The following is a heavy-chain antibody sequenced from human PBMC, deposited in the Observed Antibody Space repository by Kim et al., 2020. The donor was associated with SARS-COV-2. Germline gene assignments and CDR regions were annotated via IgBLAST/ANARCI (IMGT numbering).Heavy chain of an antibody. CDR1: GGSFSGYY. CDR2: INHSGSI. V-gene: IGHV4-34*01. CDR3: ARGPSTGTTPYYYYDSSGYYLDY. D-gene: IGHD3-22*01. J-gene: IGHJ4*02. Sequence: SETLSLTCAVYGGSFSGYYWSWIRQPPGKGLEWIGEINHSGSINYNPSLKSRVTISADTSKNQFSLKLSSVTAADTAVYYCARGPSTGTTPYYYYDSSGYYLDYWGQGTLVTVSS.